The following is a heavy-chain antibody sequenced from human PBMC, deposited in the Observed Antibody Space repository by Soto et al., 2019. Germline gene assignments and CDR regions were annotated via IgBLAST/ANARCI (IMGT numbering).Heavy chain of an antibody. Sequence: QVQLVESGGGVVQPGRSLRLSCAASGFTFSSYGMHWVRQAPGKGLEWVAVISYDGSNKYYADSVKGRFTISRDNSKNTXXLQMNSLRAEDTAVYYCAKDYRPLMTTVPRYYFDYWGQGTLVTVSS. D-gene: IGHD4-17*01. CDR2: ISYDGSNK. CDR1: GFTFSSYG. CDR3: AKDYRPLMTTVPRYYFDY. V-gene: IGHV3-30*18. J-gene: IGHJ4*02.